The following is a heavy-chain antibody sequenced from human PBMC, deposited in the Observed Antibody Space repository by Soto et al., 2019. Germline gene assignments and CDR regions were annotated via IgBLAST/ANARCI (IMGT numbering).Heavy chain of an antibody. J-gene: IGHJ5*02. CDR3: VRDASSGYRGWWDP. Sequence: ASVTDSCQASGCTFTKYGISWVRQAPGQGLEWMGLLIPYNGDRIYAQKFEGRVILTTDTATNTAYMELGSLRSDDTAVYYCVRDASSGYRGWWDPWGQGTLVTVSS. CDR1: GCTFTKYG. CDR2: LIPYNGDR. V-gene: IGHV1-18*01. D-gene: IGHD5-12*01.